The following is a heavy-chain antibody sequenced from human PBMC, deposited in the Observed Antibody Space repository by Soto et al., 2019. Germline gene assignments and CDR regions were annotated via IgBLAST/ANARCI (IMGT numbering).Heavy chain of an antibody. V-gene: IGHV3-30*04. CDR1: GFTFRSYA. CDR2: ISYDGRNK. J-gene: IGHJ6*02. CDR3: ARGPSYYYYYGMDV. Sequence: GGSLRCSFAASGFTFRSYAMPWVRQAPGKVLEWVAVISYDGRNKYYADSVKGRFTISRDNSKTTLYLQMNSLRAEDTAVYYCARGPSYYYYYGMDVGGQGTTVTVSS.